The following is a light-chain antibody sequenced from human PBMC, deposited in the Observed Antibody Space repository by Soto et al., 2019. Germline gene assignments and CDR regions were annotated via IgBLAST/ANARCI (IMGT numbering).Light chain of an antibody. V-gene: IGKV1-9*01. Sequence: DIQLTQSPSFLSASVRDRVTITCRASQGISTYLAWYQKKTGKAPKLRIYAASTLQSVVPLSVSGRESRTSFTLTISSLQPEDLATYPGQQLLSYPITFGQGTRLEIK. CDR3: QQLLSYPIT. CDR2: AAS. CDR1: QGISTY. J-gene: IGKJ5*01.